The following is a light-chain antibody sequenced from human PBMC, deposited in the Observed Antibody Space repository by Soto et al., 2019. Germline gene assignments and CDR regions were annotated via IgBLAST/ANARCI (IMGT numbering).Light chain of an antibody. CDR2: GAS. J-gene: IGKJ4*01. V-gene: IGKV1-13*02. Sequence: AIQLTQSPSSLSASVGDRVTITCRASQGIGSALAWYYQKPGKAPDLLIYGASTLESGVPSRFSGSGSGTDFSLTISSLQPEDFATYYCQQFNSYPLTFGGGTKVDIK. CDR1: QGIGSA. CDR3: QQFNSYPLT.